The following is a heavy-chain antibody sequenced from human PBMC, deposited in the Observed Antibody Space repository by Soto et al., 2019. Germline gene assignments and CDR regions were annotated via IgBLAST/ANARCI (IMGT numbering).Heavy chain of an antibody. D-gene: IGHD6-6*01. J-gene: IGHJ6*02. CDR3: ARRTSSSQKKFCYRFHV. Sequence: SETRSLTWAVAGGSIRSGGYCWSWIRQPPGKGLEWIGSVYHRGITYYSSSLKSRVTISAATSNNHISLKLTSLTAADPHIYYCARRTSSSQKKFCYRFHVWRPGTTVPVSS. CDR2: VYHRGIT. CDR1: GGSIRSGGYC. V-gene: IGHV4-30-2*01.